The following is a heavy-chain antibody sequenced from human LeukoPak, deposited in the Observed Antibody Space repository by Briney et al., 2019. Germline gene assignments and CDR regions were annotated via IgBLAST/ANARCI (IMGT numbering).Heavy chain of an antibody. J-gene: IGHJ4*01. V-gene: IGHV3-30*18. D-gene: IGHD1-26*01. CDR1: GFTFSSYG. CDR3: AKRQWELHRLSAFDY. CDR2: ISYDGTNK. Sequence: PGRSLRLSCAVSGFTFSSYGMHWVRQAPGKGLEWMAVISYDGTNKYYADSVKGRFTISRDNSKNRLYLQMNSLRAEDTAVYYCAKRQWELHRLSAFDYWGHGTLVTVSS.